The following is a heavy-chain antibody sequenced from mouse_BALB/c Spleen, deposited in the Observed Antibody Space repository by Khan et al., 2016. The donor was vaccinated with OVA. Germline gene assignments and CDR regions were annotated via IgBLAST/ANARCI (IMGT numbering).Heavy chain of an antibody. V-gene: IGHV1-5*01. D-gene: IGHD1-3*01. CDR2: IYPGNSDT. Sequence: EVKVEESGTVLARPGASVKMSCKASGYSFTSYLIHWVKQRPGQGLEWIGDIYPGNSDTTYNQKFKDKAKLTAGTSANTAYMELSSLTNDDSAVYYCARGGYSSFAYWGQGTLVTVSA. J-gene: IGHJ3*01. CDR1: GYSFTSYL. CDR3: ARGGYSSFAY.